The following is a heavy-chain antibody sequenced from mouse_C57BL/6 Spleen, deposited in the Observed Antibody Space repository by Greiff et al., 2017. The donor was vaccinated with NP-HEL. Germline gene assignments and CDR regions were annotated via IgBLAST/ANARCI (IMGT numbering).Heavy chain of an antibody. Sequence: VQLQQSGAELVKPGASVKISCKASGYAFSSYWMNWVKQRPGKGLEWIGQIYPGDGDTNYNGKFKGKATLTADKSSSTAYMQRSSLTSEDSAVYFCAGGGYGNLGRGMDYWGQGTSVTVSS. V-gene: IGHV1-80*01. J-gene: IGHJ4*01. CDR2: IYPGDGDT. CDR3: AGGGYGNLGRGMDY. D-gene: IGHD2-10*02. CDR1: GYAFSSYW.